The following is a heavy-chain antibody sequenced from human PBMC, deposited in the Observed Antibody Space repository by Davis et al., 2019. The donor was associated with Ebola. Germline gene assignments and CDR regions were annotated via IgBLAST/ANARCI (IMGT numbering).Heavy chain of an antibody. CDR1: GYTFIGYY. Sequence: AASVTVSCKASGYTFIGYYVHWVRQAPGQGLEWMGRINPNSGDTNYAQKFQGRVTMTRDTSISTAYMELSRLRSDDTAVYYCARDHPDCSSASCYDWGQRTLVTVSS. D-gene: IGHD2-2*01. CDR3: ARDHPDCSSASCYD. CDR2: INPNSGDT. J-gene: IGHJ4*02. V-gene: IGHV1-2*06.